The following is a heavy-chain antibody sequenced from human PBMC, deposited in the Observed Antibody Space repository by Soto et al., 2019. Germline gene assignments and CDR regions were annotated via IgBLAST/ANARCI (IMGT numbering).Heavy chain of an antibody. Sequence: GTLVKISCNASGGTFSGYANSWVRQAPGQGLEWMGGIIPIFGKANYNQNLQGRLTITADKSKNPVYMELSCLRSADTAVYYCASDEAFWGQGTLVTVSS. CDR2: IIPIFGKA. V-gene: IGHV1-69*06. CDR1: GGTFSGYA. J-gene: IGHJ4*02. CDR3: ASDEAF. D-gene: IGHD3-3*02.